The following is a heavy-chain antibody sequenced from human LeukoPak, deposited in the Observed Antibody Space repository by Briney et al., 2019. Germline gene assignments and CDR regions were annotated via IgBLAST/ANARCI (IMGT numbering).Heavy chain of an antibody. D-gene: IGHD3-22*01. Sequence: QTGGSLRLSCAASGFTFDDYAMHWVRQAPGKGLEWVSLISGDGGSTYYADSVKGRFTISRDNAKNSLYLQMNSLRAEDTAVYYCARELQYYYDSSGYHDYWGQGTLVTVSS. V-gene: IGHV3-43*02. CDR1: GFTFDDYA. CDR3: ARELQYYYDSSGYHDY. J-gene: IGHJ4*02. CDR2: ISGDGGST.